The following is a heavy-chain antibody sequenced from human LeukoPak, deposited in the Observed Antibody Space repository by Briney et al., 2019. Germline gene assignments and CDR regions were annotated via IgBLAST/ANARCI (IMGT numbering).Heavy chain of an antibody. D-gene: IGHD5-18*01. CDR3: ARERVPWIQLWLGYFDF. J-gene: IGHJ4*02. CDR1: GFTFSSYS. Sequence: PGGSLRLSCAASGFTFSSYSMNWVRQAPGKGLEWVSSISSSSSYIYYADSVKGRFTISRDNSKNTLYLQMNNLKVEDTAVYYCARERVPWIQLWLGYFDFWGQGTQVTVSS. V-gene: IGHV3-21*01. CDR2: ISSSSSYI.